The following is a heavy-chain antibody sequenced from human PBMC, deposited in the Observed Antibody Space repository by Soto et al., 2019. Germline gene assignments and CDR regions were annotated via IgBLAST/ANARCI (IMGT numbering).Heavy chain of an antibody. CDR3: ARDLAISIFDY. CDR1: ENTFSTYS. D-gene: IGHD5-12*01. J-gene: IGHJ4*02. Sequence: GASVKVSCKASENTFSTYSLHWVRQAPGQGLEWMGWISVYSGNTKYAQKLQGRVTMTTDTSTSTAYMELRSLRSDDTAVYYCARDLAISIFDYWGQGTLVTVSS. V-gene: IGHV1-18*04. CDR2: ISVYSGNT.